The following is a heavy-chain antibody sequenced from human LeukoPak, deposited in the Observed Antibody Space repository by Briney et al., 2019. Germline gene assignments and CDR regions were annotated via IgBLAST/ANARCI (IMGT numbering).Heavy chain of an antibody. V-gene: IGHV4-4*07. CDR2: ISSSGST. Sequence: PSETLSLTCTVPGGSVSSYYWSWIRQPAGKGLEWIGRISSSGSTDYNPSLKSRFTMSVDTSKTQFSLKLSSVTAADTAVYYCAREGRSSTPGYWGQGTLVTVSS. CDR3: AREGRSSTPGY. J-gene: IGHJ4*02. D-gene: IGHD2-15*01. CDR1: GGSVSSYY.